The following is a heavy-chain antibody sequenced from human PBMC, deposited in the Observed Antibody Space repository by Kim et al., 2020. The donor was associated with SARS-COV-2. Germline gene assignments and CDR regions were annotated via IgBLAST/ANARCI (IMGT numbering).Heavy chain of an antibody. Sequence: NNAQKLQGRVTMTTDTSTSTDYMELRSLRSDDTAVYYCARGELLEAIFDYWGQGTLVTVSS. V-gene: IGHV1-18*01. CDR3: ARGELLEAIFDY. D-gene: IGHD1-26*01. J-gene: IGHJ4*02.